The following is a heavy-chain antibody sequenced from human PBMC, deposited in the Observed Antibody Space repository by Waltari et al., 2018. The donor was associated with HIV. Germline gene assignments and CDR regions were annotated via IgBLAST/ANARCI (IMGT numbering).Heavy chain of an antibody. CDR3: VRAPYNYYDSSRYFPYFDY. D-gene: IGHD3-22*01. V-gene: IGHV3-53*01. CDR1: GFTVTSNY. J-gene: IGHJ4*02. Sequence: EVQLVESGGGLIQPGGSLRLSCAASGFTVTSNYMRWVRQAPGKGLEWVSLIYSGGGAYYADSVKGRFTISRDMSTNTLYLQMNSLRAEDTAVYYCVRAPYNYYDSSRYFPYFDYWGQGTLVAVSS. CDR2: IYSGGGA.